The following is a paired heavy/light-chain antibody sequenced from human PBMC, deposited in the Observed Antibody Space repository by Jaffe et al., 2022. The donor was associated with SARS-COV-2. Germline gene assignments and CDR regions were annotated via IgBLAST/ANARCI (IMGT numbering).Light chain of an antibody. Sequence: EIVLTQSPATLSLSPGERATLSCRASQSVSTYLGWYQQKPGQAPRLLIFDASNRATGIPARFSGSGSGTDFTLTISSLEPEDFAVYYCQQRNNWPITFGQGTRLEIK. V-gene: IGKV3-11*01. CDR1: QSVSTY. CDR2: DAS. J-gene: IGKJ5*01. CDR3: QQRNNWPIT.
Heavy chain of an antibody. CDR3: ASRDCDGGTCYFNY. Sequence: EVQLLESGGGLEQPGGSLRLSCAASGFTFNNYAMNWVRQAPGKGLEWVSSITSGGDTTYYADSVKGRFTISRDNSKNTLFLQINSLRAEDTAVYYCASRDCDGGTCYFNYWGQGTLVTVSS. CDR2: ITSGGDTT. V-gene: IGHV3-23*01. D-gene: IGHD2-15*01. J-gene: IGHJ4*02. CDR1: GFTFNNYA.